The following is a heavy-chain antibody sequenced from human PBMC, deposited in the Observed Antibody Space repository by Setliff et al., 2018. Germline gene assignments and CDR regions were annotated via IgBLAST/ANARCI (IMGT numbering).Heavy chain of an antibody. CDR3: ARSESCGSTHCSPYDY. CDR1: GFTFRKHA. CDR2: VSGSGMTR. V-gene: IGHV3-48*04. D-gene: IGHD2-2*01. J-gene: IGHJ4*02. Sequence: GESLKISCTASGFTFRKHALAWVRQAPGKGLQWVSSVSGSGMTRDYTDSVKGRFTVSRDNAKNSLYLQMNSLRAEDTAVYFCARSESCGSTHCSPYDYWGQGALVTVSS.